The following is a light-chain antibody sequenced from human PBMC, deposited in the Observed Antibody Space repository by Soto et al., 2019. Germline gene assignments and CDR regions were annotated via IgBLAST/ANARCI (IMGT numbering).Light chain of an antibody. J-gene: IGKJ1*01. V-gene: IGKV3-11*01. CDR3: QQRSNWPRK. CDR1: QSVSSY. Sequence: EIVLTQSPGTLSLSPGERATLSCRASQSVSSYLAWYQQKPGQAPRLLIYDASNRATGIPARFSGSGSGTDFTLTISSLEPEDFAVYYCQQRSNWPRKFGQGTKV. CDR2: DAS.